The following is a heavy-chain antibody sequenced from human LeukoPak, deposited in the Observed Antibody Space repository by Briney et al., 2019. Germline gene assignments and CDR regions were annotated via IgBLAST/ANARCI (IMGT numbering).Heavy chain of an antibody. CDR3: ARDQSTYYYYYGMDV. CDR1: GFTFSSYA. D-gene: IGHD2-2*01. CDR2: ISYDGSNK. Sequence: PGRSLRLSCAASGFTFSSYAMHWVRQAPGKGLEWVAVISYDGSNKYYADSVKGRFTTSRDNSKNTLYLQMNSLRAEDTAVYYCARDQSTYYYYYGMDVWGQGTTVTVSS. V-gene: IGHV3-30-3*01. J-gene: IGHJ6*02.